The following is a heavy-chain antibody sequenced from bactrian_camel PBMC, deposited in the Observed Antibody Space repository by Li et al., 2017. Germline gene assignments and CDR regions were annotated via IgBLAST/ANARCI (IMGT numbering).Heavy chain of an antibody. Sequence: HVQLVESGGGSVQAGGSLKLSCQASERMFRGYGKAWYRQAPGKEREWVARIGSDGTQYYTDSVKGRFTIDQDNVKNRMWLQMNSLKTEDTAVYYCAAGSSDYNEHDGNCFVPTAKFGYWGQGTQVTVS. V-gene: IGHV3S57*01. CDR3: AAGSSDYNEHDGNCFVPTAKFGY. CDR2: IGSDGTQ. D-gene: IGHD4*01. CDR1: ERMFRGYG. J-gene: IGHJ4*01.